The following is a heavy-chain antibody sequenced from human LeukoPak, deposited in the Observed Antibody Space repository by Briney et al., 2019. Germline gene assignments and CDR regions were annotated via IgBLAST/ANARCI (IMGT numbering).Heavy chain of an antibody. CDR1: GFTFSSYG. V-gene: IGHV3-30*03. D-gene: IGHD6-25*01. Sequence: PGGSLRLSCAASGFTFSSYGMHWVRQAPGKGLEWVAVISYDGSNKYYADSVKGRFTISRDNSKNTLYLQMNSLRAEDTAVYYCATTEAGSTSYFDYWGQRTLVTVSS. J-gene: IGHJ4*02. CDR2: ISYDGSNK. CDR3: ATTEAGSTSYFDY.